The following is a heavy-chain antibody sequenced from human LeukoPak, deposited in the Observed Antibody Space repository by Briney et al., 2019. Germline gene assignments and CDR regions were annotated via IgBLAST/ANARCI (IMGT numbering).Heavy chain of an antibody. CDR2: INPDTGGT. CDR1: GYTFSGSY. V-gene: IGHV1-2*02. D-gene: IGHD3-22*01. Sequence: ASVKVSCKASGYTFSGSYMHWARQAPGQGLEWMGWINPDTGGTNYAQKFQGRVTMTRDTSISTAYMELSRLKSDDTAVYYCARGHDRTADYWGQGTLVTVSS. CDR3: ARGHDRTADY. J-gene: IGHJ4*02.